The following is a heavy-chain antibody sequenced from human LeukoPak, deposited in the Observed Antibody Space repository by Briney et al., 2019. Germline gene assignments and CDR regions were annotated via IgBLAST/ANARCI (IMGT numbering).Heavy chain of an antibody. CDR1: GFTFSSYS. Sequence: TRGSSNDFRAASGFTFSSYSKNWVRQAPGKGLEWVSSISSSSSYIYYADSVKGRFTISRDNAKNSLYLPMNSLRAEDTAVYYCARIVVGTDYYYYHGMDVWG. V-gene: IGHV3-21*01. CDR2: ISSSSSYI. D-gene: IGHD1-26*01. J-gene: IGHJ6*02. CDR3: ARIVVGTDYYYYHGMDV.